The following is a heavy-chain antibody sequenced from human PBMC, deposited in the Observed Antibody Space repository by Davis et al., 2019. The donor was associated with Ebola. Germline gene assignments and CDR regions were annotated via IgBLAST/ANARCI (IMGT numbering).Heavy chain of an antibody. CDR2: ISAYNGNT. CDR3: AKDRGSYYPYYFDY. J-gene: IGHJ4*02. CDR1: GYTFTSYA. D-gene: IGHD1-26*01. V-gene: IGHV1-18*01. Sequence: ASVKVSCKASGYTFTSYAMNWVRQAPGQGLEWMGWISAYNGNTNYAQKLQGRVTMTTDTSTSTAYMELRSLRSDDTAVYYCAKDRGSYYPYYFDYWGQGTLVTVSS.